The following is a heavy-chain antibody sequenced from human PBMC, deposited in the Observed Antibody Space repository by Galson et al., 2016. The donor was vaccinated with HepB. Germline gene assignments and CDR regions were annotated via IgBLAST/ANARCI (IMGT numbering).Heavy chain of an antibody. CDR2: VDPSDSYT. V-gene: IGHV5-10-1*01. Sequence: QSGAEVKKPGESLRISCKGSGYTFTTYWINWVRQMPGKGLEWMGRVDPSDSYTNYSPSFQGHVTISSDKSITTAYLQWNSLKASDTAMYYCARGPEMNYWGQGTLVTVSS. J-gene: IGHJ4*02. CDR3: ARGPEMNY. CDR1: GYTFTTYW.